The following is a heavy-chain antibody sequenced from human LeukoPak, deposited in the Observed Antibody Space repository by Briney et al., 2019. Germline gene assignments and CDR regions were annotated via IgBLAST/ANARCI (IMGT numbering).Heavy chain of an antibody. V-gene: IGHV4-39*01. CDR2: IYYSGST. Sequence: GSLRLSCAASGFTFSSYWMSWIRQPPGKGLEWIGSIYYSGSTYYNPSLKSRVTISVDTSKNQFSLKLSSVTAADTAVYYCARQGTRYCSSTSCSFYFDYWGQGTLVTVSS. J-gene: IGHJ4*02. CDR3: ARQGTRYCSSTSCSFYFDY. CDR1: GFTFSSYW. D-gene: IGHD2-2*01.